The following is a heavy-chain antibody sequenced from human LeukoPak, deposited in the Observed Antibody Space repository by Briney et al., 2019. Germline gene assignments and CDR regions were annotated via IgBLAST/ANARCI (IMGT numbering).Heavy chain of an antibody. Sequence: GASVKVSCKASGYTFISYSMNWVRQAPGQGLEWMGWINTNTGNPTYAQGFTGRFVFSLDTSVSTAYLQISSLKAEDTAVYYCARDVSSSFRPASLDYWGQGTLVTVSS. V-gene: IGHV7-4-1*02. J-gene: IGHJ4*02. CDR2: INTNTGNP. CDR3: ARDVSSSFRPASLDY. CDR1: GYTFISYS. D-gene: IGHD6-6*01.